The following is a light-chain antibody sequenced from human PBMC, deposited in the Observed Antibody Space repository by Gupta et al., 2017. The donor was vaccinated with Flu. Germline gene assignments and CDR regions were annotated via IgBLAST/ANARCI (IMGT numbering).Light chain of an antibody. CDR3: KQEDGSRYT. CDR1: QPVDSQY. Sequence: LVLTQSPGTLSLSPGERATPSCRASQPVDSQYLAWYQQRPGQAPRLLIYGASNRATGIPDRFSGSGSGTEFTLTIRRREPEEFAVYCCKQEDGSRYTFGHGT. J-gene: IGKJ3*01. CDR2: GAS. V-gene: IGKV3-20*01.